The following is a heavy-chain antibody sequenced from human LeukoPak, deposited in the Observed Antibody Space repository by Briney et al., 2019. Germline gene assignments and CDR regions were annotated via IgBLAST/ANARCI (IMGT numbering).Heavy chain of an antibody. CDR2: IYTSGGT. D-gene: IGHD1-14*01. CDR3: ARTPGAWQFNK. Sequence: SETLSLTCTVSGGSISGYYWSWIRQPAGKGLEWIGHIYTSGGTNYNPSLKSRVTISADTSKNQFSLKLSSVTAADTAVYYCARTPGAWQFNKWGQGTLVTVSS. J-gene: IGHJ4*02. V-gene: IGHV4-4*07. CDR1: GGSISGYY.